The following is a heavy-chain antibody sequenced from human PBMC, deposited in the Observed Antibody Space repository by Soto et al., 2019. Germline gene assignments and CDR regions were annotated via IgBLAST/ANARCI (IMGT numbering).Heavy chain of an antibody. V-gene: IGHV3-23*01. D-gene: IGHD2-21*01. CDR3: AKENGFQFINLGASGFDY. Sequence: EVQLLESGGGLVQPGGSLRLSCAASGFSFSSKAMSWVRQAPGKGLEWVSIISGSGSSTYYTDSLKGRFTISRDNSKNMVYLEMNNLRAEDTAVYYCAKENGFQFINLGASGFDYWGQGSLLSVSS. CDR2: ISGSGSST. J-gene: IGHJ4*02. CDR1: GFSFSSKA.